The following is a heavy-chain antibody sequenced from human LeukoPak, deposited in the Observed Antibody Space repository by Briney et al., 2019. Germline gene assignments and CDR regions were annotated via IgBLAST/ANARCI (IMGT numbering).Heavy chain of an antibody. J-gene: IGHJ5*02. Sequence: GGSLRLSCAASGFTVSSNYMSWVRQAPGMGLEWVSVIYSGGSTYYADSVKGRFTISRDNSKNTLYLQMNSLRAEDTAVYYCARESLPAWFDPWGQGTLVTVSS. CDR2: IYSGGST. CDR3: ARESLPAWFDP. V-gene: IGHV3-53*01. CDR1: GFTVSSNY.